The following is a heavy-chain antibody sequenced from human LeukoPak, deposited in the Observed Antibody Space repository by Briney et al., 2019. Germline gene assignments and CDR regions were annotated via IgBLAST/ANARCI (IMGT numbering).Heavy chain of an antibody. J-gene: IGHJ4*02. D-gene: IGHD7-27*01. CDR3: ARNNWGIDY. CDR2: INSDGSDT. CDR1: GFTFRNHW. Sequence: GGSLRLSCAASGFTFRNHWMYWVRQAPGKGLVWVARINSDGSDTSHADSVEGRFTISRDNAKDTLYLQMNSLRVEDTAVYYCARNNWGIDYWGQGTLVAVSS. V-gene: IGHV3-74*01.